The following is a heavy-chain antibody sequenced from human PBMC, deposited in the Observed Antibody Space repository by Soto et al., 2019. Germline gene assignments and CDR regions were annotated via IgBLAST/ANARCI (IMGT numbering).Heavy chain of an antibody. CDR3: ARGDRSYSNNWFDP. Sequence: PSETLSLTCTVSGGSISSYYWSWIRQPAGKGLEWIGRIYTSGSTNYNPSLKSRVTMSVDTSKHQFSLKLSSVTAADTAVYYCARGDRSYSNNWFDPWGQGTLVTVSS. CDR1: GGSISSYY. D-gene: IGHD1-26*01. V-gene: IGHV4-4*07. J-gene: IGHJ5*02. CDR2: IYTSGST.